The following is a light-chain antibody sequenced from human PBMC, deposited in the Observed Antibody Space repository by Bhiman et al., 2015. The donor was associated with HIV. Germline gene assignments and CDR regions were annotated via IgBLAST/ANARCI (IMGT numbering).Light chain of an antibody. J-gene: IGLJ1*01. CDR3: QVWDSSSGHPSYV. V-gene: IGLV3-21*04. Sequence: SYELTQLPSVSVAPGKTARMTCGGNNIESKSVHWYQQKPGQAPVVVIYYDSDRPSGIPERFSGSNSGNTATLTISRVEAGDEADYYCQVWDSSSGHPSYVFGTGTKVTVL. CDR1: NIESKS. CDR2: YDS.